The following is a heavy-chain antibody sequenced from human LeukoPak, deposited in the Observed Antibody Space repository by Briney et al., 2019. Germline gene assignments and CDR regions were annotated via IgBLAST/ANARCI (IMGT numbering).Heavy chain of an antibody. V-gene: IGHV1-2*02. Sequence: ASVRLSCKATGYTFTAYYIHWVRQRHGQGLERKGWIFPNIGGSKYARKLRGRVTMTRDTSIRTAYLALSRLTSDDTAVYYCARDWSVGIRDDYWGQGTLVTVSS. CDR1: GYTFTAYY. CDR2: IFPNIGGS. D-gene: IGHD3-3*01. CDR3: ARDWSVGIRDDY. J-gene: IGHJ4*02.